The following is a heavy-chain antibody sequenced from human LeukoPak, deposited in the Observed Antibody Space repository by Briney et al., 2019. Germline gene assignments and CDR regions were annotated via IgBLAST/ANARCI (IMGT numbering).Heavy chain of an antibody. CDR1: GGSISSGAYH. J-gene: IGHJ4*02. Sequence: SQTLSLTCTVSGGSISSGAYHWSWIRQPPGKGLEGIGYIYYSGSTYYNPCLKSRVIISVETSKNQFALKLSYVTAADADVYYCARESWGSGYSFDYWGEGTLVTVSS. D-gene: IGHD3-22*01. CDR3: ARESWGSGYSFDY. V-gene: IGHV4-30-4*01. CDR2: IYYSGST.